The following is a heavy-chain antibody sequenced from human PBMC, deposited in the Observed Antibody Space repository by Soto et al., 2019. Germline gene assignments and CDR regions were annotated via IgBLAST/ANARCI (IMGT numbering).Heavy chain of an antibody. V-gene: IGHV3-30-3*01. CDR1: GFTFSSYA. CDR2: ISYDGSNK. J-gene: IGHJ6*02. D-gene: IGHD3-22*01. Sequence: GGSLRLSCAASGFTFSSYAMHWVRQAPGKGLEWVAVISYDGSNKYYADSVKGRFTISRDNSKNTLYLQMNSLRAEDTAVYYCARSRGGYYYDSSGYYLDYGMDVWGQGTTVTVSS. CDR3: ARSRGGYYYDSSGYYLDYGMDV.